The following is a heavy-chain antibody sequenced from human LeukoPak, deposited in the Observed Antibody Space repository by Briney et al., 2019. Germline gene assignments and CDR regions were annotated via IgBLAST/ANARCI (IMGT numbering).Heavy chain of an antibody. J-gene: IGHJ6*03. CDR3: ARFAAGGSYYYYMDV. CDR1: GFTFSSYA. CDR2: IRYDGSNK. Sequence: GGSLRLSCAASGFTFSSYAMHWVRQAPCKGLEWVAFIRYDGSNKYYADSVKGRFTISRDNSKNSLYLQMNSLRADDTAVYYCARFAAGGSYYYYMDVWGKGTTVTVSS. D-gene: IGHD3-10*01. V-gene: IGHV3-30*02.